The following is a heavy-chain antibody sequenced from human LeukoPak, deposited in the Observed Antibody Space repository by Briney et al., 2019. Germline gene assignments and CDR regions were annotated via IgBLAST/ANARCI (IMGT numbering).Heavy chain of an antibody. D-gene: IGHD3-10*01. J-gene: IGHJ3*02. V-gene: IGHV3-33*01. CDR2: IWYDGSNK. CDR1: GXTFSNNG. Sequence: PGRSLRLSCAASGXTFSNNGMHWVRQAPGKGPEWVTAIWYDGSNKYYTDSVEGRFTISRDNSKNTLYLQMNSLRDEDTAVYYCVRDRRSGTIHDAFDIWGQGTMVTVSS. CDR3: VRDRRSGTIHDAFDI.